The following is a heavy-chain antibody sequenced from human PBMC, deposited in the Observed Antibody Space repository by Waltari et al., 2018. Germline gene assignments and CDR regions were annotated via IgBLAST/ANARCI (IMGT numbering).Heavy chain of an antibody. CDR1: GFTFSSYW. CDR2: IKQDGSEK. Sequence: EVQLVESGGGLVQPGGSLRLSCAASGFTFSSYWMSWVHQAPGKGLEWVANIKQDGSEKYYVDSVKGRFTISRDNAKNSLYLQMNSLRAEDTAVYYCARANPSGAFDIWGQGTMVTVSS. J-gene: IGHJ3*02. CDR3: ARANPSGAFDI. V-gene: IGHV3-7*04. D-gene: IGHD1-26*01.